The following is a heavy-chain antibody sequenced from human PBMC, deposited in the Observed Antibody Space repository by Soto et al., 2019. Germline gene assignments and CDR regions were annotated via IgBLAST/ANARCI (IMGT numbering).Heavy chain of an antibody. CDR1: GGTFSSYA. CDR3: ARVSGTGGYTSGLDY. D-gene: IGHD1-26*01. CDR2: IIPVFGTG. Sequence: SVKVSCKASGGTFSSYAISWVRQAPGQGLEWMGGIIPVFGTGIYAQKLQGRVTITADKSTNTAYMELSSLRYEDTAVYFCARVSGTGGYTSGLDYWGQGTVVTVSS. V-gene: IGHV1-69*06. J-gene: IGHJ4*02.